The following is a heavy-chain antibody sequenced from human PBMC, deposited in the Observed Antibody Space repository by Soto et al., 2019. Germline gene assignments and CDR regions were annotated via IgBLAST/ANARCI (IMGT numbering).Heavy chain of an antibody. CDR1: GFTFSSYG. D-gene: IGHD6-6*01. CDR2: IWYDGSNK. CDR3: ARGGVGQLGGYYFDY. Sequence: QVQLVESGGGVVQPGRSLRPSCAASGFTFSSYGMHWVRQAPGKGLEWVAVIWYDGSNKYYADSVKGRFTISRDNSKNTLYLQMNSLRAEDTAVYYCARGGVGQLGGYYFDYWGQGTLVTVSS. V-gene: IGHV3-33*01. J-gene: IGHJ4*02.